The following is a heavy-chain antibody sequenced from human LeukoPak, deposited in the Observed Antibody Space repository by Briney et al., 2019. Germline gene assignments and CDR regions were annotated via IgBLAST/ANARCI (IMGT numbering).Heavy chain of an antibody. V-gene: IGHV3-74*01. D-gene: IGHD3-22*01. CDR1: GFTLSNSW. CDR2: INSDGSST. J-gene: IGHJ4*02. Sequence: GGSLRLSCAASGFTLSNSWMHWVRQAPGKGLVWVSRINSDGSSTSYADSVKGRLTISRDNDKNTLSLKMSSLGAEETAIYYCVRGSSGYYYGLDDWGQGTLVTVSS. CDR3: VRGSSGYYYGLDD.